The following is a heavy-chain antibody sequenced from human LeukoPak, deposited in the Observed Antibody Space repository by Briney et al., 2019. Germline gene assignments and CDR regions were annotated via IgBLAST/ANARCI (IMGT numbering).Heavy chain of an antibody. CDR2: IIPIFGTA. D-gene: IGHD6-13*01. V-gene: IGHV1-69*13. Sequence: GASVKVSCKASGGTFNSYTISWVRQAPGQGLEWMGGIIPIFGTANYAQKFQGRVTITADESTSTAYMELSRLRYEATAVYYCARARFSAALGFGMDVWGQGTTVTVSS. CDR1: GGTFNSYT. CDR3: ARARFSAALGFGMDV. J-gene: IGHJ6*02.